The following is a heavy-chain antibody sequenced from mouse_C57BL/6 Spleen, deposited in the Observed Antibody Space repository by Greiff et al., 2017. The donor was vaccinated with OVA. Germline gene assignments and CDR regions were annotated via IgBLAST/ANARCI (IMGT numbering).Heavy chain of an antibody. V-gene: IGHV1-18*01. CDR3: ERRGVGQRRLLWFAY. CDR1: GYTFTDYN. J-gene: IGHJ3*01. D-gene: IGHD3-2*02. CDR2: INPNNGGT. Sequence: VQLQQSGPELVKPGASVKIPCKASGYTFTDYNMDWVKQSHGKSLEWIGDINPNNGGTIYNQKFKGKATLTVDKSSSTAYMALRSLTSEDTAVYYCERRGVGQRRLLWFAYWGQGTLVTVSA.